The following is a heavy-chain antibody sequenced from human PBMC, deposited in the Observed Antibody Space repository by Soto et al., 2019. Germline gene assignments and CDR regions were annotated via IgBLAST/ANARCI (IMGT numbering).Heavy chain of an antibody. CDR1: RFTFSNAW. Sequence: GGSLRLSCAASRFTFSNAWMSWVRQAPGKGLEWVGRIKSKTDGGTTDYAAPVKGRFTISRDDSKNTLYLQMNSLKTEDTAVYYCTTEDEIMLIIDYRSQGTLVTVSS. J-gene: IGHJ4*02. CDR3: TTEDEIMLIIDY. D-gene: IGHD2-8*01. V-gene: IGHV3-15*01. CDR2: IKSKTDGGTT.